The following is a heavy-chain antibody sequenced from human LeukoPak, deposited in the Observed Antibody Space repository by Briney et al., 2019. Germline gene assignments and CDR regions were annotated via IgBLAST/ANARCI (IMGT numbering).Heavy chain of an antibody. Sequence: ASVKVSCKASGGTFSSYAISWVRRAPGQGLEWMGRIIPILGIANCAQKFQGRVTITADKSTSTAYMELSSLRSEDTAVYYCARDLKRFGLSLDYWGQGTLVTVSS. CDR1: GGTFSSYA. CDR3: ARDLKRFGLSLDY. CDR2: IIPILGIA. D-gene: IGHD3-16*01. V-gene: IGHV1-69*04. J-gene: IGHJ4*02.